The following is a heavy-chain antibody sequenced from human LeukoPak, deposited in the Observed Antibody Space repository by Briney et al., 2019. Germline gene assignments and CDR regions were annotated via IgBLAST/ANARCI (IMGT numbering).Heavy chain of an antibody. Sequence: KPSETLSLTCTVSGXSINNYYWSWIRQPPGKGLEWIGYIYYSGSTSYNPSLKSRVTISVDTSKNQFSLKLSSVTDADTAVYYCARHAPGYYDNWGQGILVTVSS. CDR1: GXSINNYY. CDR2: IYYSGST. CDR3: ARHAPGYYDN. J-gene: IGHJ4*02. V-gene: IGHV4-59*08.